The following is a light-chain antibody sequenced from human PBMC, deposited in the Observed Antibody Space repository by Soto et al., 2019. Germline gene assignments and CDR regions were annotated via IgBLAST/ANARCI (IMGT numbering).Light chain of an antibody. Sequence: QLVLTQPASVSGSPGQSITISCTGTSSDVGGFDYVSWFQQYPGKAPKLLIFEVSNRPSGVSNRFSGSKSGETASLTISGLQAEDEADYYCSSYTSRSTLVVFGGGTKVTVL. CDR3: SSYTSRSTLVV. V-gene: IGLV2-14*01. CDR2: EVS. J-gene: IGLJ2*01. CDR1: SSDVGGFDY.